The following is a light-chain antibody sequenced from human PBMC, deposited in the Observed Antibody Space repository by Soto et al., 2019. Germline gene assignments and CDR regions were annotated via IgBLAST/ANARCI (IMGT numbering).Light chain of an antibody. J-gene: IGLJ1*01. CDR2: DVS. Sequence: QSALPQPASVSGSPGQSITISCTGTSSDVGGYNYVSWYQQHPGKAPKLMIYDVSNRPSGVSNRFSGSKSGNTASLTISGLQAEDEADYYCSPYTSSSTPYVFGTGTKVTVL. CDR1: SSDVGGYNY. CDR3: SPYTSSSTPYV. V-gene: IGLV2-14*01.